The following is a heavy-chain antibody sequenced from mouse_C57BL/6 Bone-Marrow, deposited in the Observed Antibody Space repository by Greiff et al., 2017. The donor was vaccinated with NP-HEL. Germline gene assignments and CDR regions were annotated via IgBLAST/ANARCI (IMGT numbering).Heavy chain of an antibody. J-gene: IGHJ1*03. V-gene: IGHV1-26*01. CDR3: ARSGIYYDYDWYFDV. CDR1: GYTFTDYY. CDR2: INPNNGGT. Sequence: EVQLQQSGPELVKPGASVKISCKASGYTFTDYYMNWVKQSHGKSLEWIGDINPNNGGTSYNQKFKGKATLTVDKSSSTAYMELRSLTSEDSAVYYCARSGIYYDYDWYFDVWGTGTTVTVSS. D-gene: IGHD2-4*01.